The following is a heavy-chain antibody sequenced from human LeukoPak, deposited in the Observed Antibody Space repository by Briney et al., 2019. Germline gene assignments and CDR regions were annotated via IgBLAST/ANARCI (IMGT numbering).Heavy chain of an antibody. V-gene: IGHV1-2*02. Sequence: EASVKVSCKASGYTFTGYYMHWVRQAPGQGLEWMGWINPNSGGTNYAQKFQGRVTMTRDTSTSTVYMELSSLRSGDTAVYYCAREPIMAPLYGMDVWGQGTTVTVSS. CDR2: INPNSGGT. D-gene: IGHD5-12*01. J-gene: IGHJ6*02. CDR1: GYTFTGYY. CDR3: AREPIMAPLYGMDV.